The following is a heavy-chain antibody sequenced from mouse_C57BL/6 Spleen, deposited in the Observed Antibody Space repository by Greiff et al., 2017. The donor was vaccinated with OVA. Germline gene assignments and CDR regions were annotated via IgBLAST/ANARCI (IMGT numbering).Heavy chain of an antibody. CDR2: IDPETGGT. V-gene: IGHV1-15*01. D-gene: IGHD1-1*01. Sequence: QVQLKQSGAELVRPGASVTLSCKASGYTFTDYEMHWVKQTPVHGLEWIGAIDPETGGTAYNQKFKGKAILTADKSSSTAYMELRSLTSEDSAVYYCTRFITTVVAHFDYWGQGTTLTVSS. CDR1: GYTFTDYE. CDR3: TRFITTVVAHFDY. J-gene: IGHJ2*01.